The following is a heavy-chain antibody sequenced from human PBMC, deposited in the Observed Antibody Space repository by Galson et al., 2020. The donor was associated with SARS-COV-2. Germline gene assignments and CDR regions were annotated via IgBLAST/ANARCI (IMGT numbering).Heavy chain of an antibody. V-gene: IGHV3-9*01. D-gene: IGHD6-13*01. Sequence: GGSLRLSCAASGFTFDDYAMPWVRQAPGKGLEWVSGISWNSGSIGYADSVKGRFTISRDNAKNSLYLQMNSLRAEDTALYYCAKGDTDYHSSSWGGDYWGQGTLVTVSS. J-gene: IGHJ4*02. CDR1: GFTFDDYA. CDR3: AKGDTDYHSSSWGGDY. CDR2: ISWNSGSI.